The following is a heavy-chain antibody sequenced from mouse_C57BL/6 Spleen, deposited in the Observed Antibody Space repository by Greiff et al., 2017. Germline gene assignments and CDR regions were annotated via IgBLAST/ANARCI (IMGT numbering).Heavy chain of an antibody. J-gene: IGHJ2*01. CDR2: ISGGGGNT. D-gene: IGHD2-5*01. CDR1: GFTFSSYT. V-gene: IGHV5-9*01. CDR3: ARPMGSNYRYFDY. Sequence: DVHLVESGGGLVKPGGSLKLSCAASGFTFSSYTMSWVRQTPEKRLEWVATISGGGGNTYYPDSVKGRFTISRDNAKNTLYLQMSSLRSEDTALYYCARPMGSNYRYFDYWGQGTTLTVSS.